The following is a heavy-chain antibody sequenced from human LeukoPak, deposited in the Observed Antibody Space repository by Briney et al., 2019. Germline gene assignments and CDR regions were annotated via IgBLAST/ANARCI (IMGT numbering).Heavy chain of an antibody. CDR2: IYYSGST. J-gene: IGHJ5*02. Sequence: SETLSLTCTVSGGSISSSDYYWSWIRQPPGKGLEWIGYIYYSGSTYYNPSLKSRVTISVDTSKNQFSLKLSSVTAADTAVYYCARAGGSGNWFDPWGQGTLVTVSS. CDR1: GGSISSSDYY. V-gene: IGHV4-30-4*01. D-gene: IGHD3-10*01. CDR3: ARAGGSGNWFDP.